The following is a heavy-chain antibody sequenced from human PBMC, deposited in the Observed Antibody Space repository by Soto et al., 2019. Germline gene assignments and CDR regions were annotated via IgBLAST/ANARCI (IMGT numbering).Heavy chain of an antibody. CDR3: VRPLPSGRNYGMDV. V-gene: IGHV3-53*01. CDR1: GLSVRNNY. J-gene: IGHJ6*02. D-gene: IGHD3-10*01. CDR2: IYNDGTT. Sequence: EVQLVESGGGLIQPGGSLRLSCTASGLSVRNNYMSWVRQAPGMGLEWVSVIYNDGTTYYADSVKGRFTISRDTSNTTLSLQMDSLRAEDTAVYYCVRPLPSGRNYGMDVWGQGTTVTVSS.